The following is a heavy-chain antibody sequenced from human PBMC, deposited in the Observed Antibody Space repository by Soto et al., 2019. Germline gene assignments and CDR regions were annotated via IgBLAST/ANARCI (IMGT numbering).Heavy chain of an antibody. CDR1: GYTFTGYY. Sequence: GASVKVSCKASGYTFTGYYMHWVRQAPGQGLEWMGWINPNSGGTNYAQRFQGRVTMTRDTSISTAYMELSRLRSDDTAVYYCARDHSRVGATLDAFDIWGQGTMVTVSS. CDR3: ARDHSRVGATLDAFDI. V-gene: IGHV1-2*02. CDR2: INPNSGGT. J-gene: IGHJ3*02. D-gene: IGHD1-26*01.